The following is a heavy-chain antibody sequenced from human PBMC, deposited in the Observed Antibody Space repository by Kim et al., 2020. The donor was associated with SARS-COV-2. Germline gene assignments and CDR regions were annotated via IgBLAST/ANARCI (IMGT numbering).Heavy chain of an antibody. J-gene: IGHJ4*02. CDR3: ARESSYYYDSSGYSGFDY. V-gene: IGHV3-33*01. CDR2: IWYDGSNK. CDR1: GFTFSSYG. Sequence: LSLTCAASGFTFSSYGMHWVRQAPGKGLEWVAVIWYDGSNKYYADSVKGRFTISRDNSKNTLYLQMNSLRAEDTAVYYCARESSYYYDSSGYSGFDYWGQGTLVTVSS. D-gene: IGHD3-22*01.